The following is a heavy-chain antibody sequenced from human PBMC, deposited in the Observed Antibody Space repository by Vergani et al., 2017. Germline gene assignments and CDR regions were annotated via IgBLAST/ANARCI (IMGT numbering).Heavy chain of an antibody. J-gene: IGHJ6*02. V-gene: IGHV3-72*01. Sequence: EVQLVESGGGLVQPGGSLRLSCAASGFTFSDHYMAWVRQAPGKGLEWVGRTRNKANSYTTEYAASVKGRFTISRDDSKNSLYLQMNSLKTEDTAVYYCAREAHTAKRSYGMDVWGQGTTVTVSS. CDR3: AREAHTAKRSYGMDV. CDR2: TRNKANSYTT. CDR1: GFTFSDHY. D-gene: IGHD5-18*01.